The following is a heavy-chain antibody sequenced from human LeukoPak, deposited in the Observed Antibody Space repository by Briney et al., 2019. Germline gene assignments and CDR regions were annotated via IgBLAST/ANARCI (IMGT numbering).Heavy chain of an antibody. Sequence: GGSLRLSCAASGFTFSSYSMNWVRQAPGKGLEWVSYISSSSSTIYYADSVKGRFTISRDNAKNSLYLQMNGLRAEDTAVYYCAGSYYDSSGYPTALDYWGQGTLVTVSS. CDR2: ISSSSSTI. CDR3: AGSYYDSSGYPTALDY. V-gene: IGHV3-48*04. J-gene: IGHJ4*02. D-gene: IGHD3-22*01. CDR1: GFTFSSYS.